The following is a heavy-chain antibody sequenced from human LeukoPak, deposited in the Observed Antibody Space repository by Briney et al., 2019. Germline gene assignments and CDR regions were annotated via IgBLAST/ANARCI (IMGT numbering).Heavy chain of an antibody. CDR3: GRIRGSYLHWYFDL. V-gene: IGHV3-72*01. J-gene: IGHJ2*01. CDR1: GFTFSDHY. CDR2: VRNKANSYIT. D-gene: IGHD1-26*01. Sequence: GGSLRLSCAASGFTFSDHYMDWVRQAPGKGLEWVGRVRNKANSYITMYAASVKGRFTISRNDSENSLYLQMNSLKTEDTAVYYCGRIRGSYLHWYFDLWGRGTLVTVSS.